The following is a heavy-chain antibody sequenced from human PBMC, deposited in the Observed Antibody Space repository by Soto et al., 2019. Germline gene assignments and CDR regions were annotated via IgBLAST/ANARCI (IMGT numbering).Heavy chain of an antibody. CDR1: GGTFSNYA. D-gene: IGHD6-13*01. CDR2: IIPLFGTP. CDR3: AKGAMGTIAATGFDY. Sequence: QVQLVQSGAEVKKPGSSVKVSCKASGGTFSNYAIKWVRQAPGQGLEWMGGIIPLFGTPNYAQTFQGRVTITADRSTSTGYMELSSLRSDATAVYSCAKGAMGTIAATGFDYWGQGTLVTVSS. J-gene: IGHJ4*02. V-gene: IGHV1-69*06.